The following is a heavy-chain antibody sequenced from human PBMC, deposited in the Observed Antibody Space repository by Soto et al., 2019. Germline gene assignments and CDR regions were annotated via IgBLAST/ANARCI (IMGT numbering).Heavy chain of an antibody. Sequence: EAQLEESGGGLVQPGRSLRLSCATSGFTFDDYAMYWVRQAPGKGLEWVAGISCHSTNMNYADSVKARFTISRHNAKNSLSLEMNRLRAEDTALYYCAKDIRWRGIFYYYNGMDVWGQGTTVTGSS. V-gene: IGHV3-9*01. D-gene: IGHD3-16*01. CDR1: GFTFDDYA. CDR3: AKDIRWRGIFYYYNGMDV. J-gene: IGHJ6*02. CDR2: ISCHSTNM.